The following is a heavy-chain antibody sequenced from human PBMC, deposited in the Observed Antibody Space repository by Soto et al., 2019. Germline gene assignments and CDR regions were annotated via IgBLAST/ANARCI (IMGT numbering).Heavy chain of an antibody. CDR2: IYYSGST. J-gene: IGHJ4*02. Sequence: PSETLSLTCTVSGGSISSGGYYWSWIRQHPGKGLEWIGYIYYSGSTYYNPSLKSRVTISVDTSKNQFSLKLSSVTAADTAVYYCARERVATPHFDYCGEGTMVTVSS. V-gene: IGHV4-31*03. CDR3: ARERVATPHFDY. D-gene: IGHD5-12*01. CDR1: GGSISSGGYY.